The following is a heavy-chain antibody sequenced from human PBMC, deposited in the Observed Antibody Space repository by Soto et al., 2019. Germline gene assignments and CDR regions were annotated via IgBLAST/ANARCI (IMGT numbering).Heavy chain of an antibody. J-gene: IGHJ6*02. V-gene: IGHV1-18*01. CDR2: ISAYNGNT. D-gene: IGHD3-3*01. CDR1: GYPFTSYG. CDR3: ARDPVLRFVEWAEDYGMDV. Sequence: ASVKVSCKASGYPFTSYGISWVGQAPGQGLEWMGWISAYNGNTNYAQKLQGRVTMTTATSTSTAYMELRSRRADDTAVYYCARDPVLRFVEWAEDYGMDVWGHGATVTVSS.